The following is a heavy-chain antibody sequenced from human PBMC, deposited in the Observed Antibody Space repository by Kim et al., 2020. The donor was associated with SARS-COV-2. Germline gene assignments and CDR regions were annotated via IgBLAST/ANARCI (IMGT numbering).Heavy chain of an antibody. V-gene: IGHV3-23*01. CDR2: ISGSGSST. Sequence: GGSLRLSCAVSGFTFSSYAMSWVRQAPGRGLEWVSGISGSGSSTYYADTVQGRFTMYRDNSENTLYLQLHALRAEDTATYYCAKDRSGSGSYYNSAFDS. CDR1: GFTFSSYA. CDR3: AKDRSGSGSYYNSAFDS. D-gene: IGHD3-10*01. J-gene: IGHJ4*01.